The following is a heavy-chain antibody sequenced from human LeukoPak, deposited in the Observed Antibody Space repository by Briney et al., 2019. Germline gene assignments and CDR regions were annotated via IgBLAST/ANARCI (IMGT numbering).Heavy chain of an antibody. D-gene: IGHD2-15*01. CDR2: INPNSGGT. CDR3: ARGPRGVVVVAVFDY. J-gene: IGHJ4*02. CDR1: GYTFTGYY. V-gene: IGHV1-2*02. Sequence: GASVKVSCKASGYTFTGYYMHWVRQAPGQGLEWTGWINPNSGGTNYAQKFQGRVTMTRDTSISTAYMELSRLRSDDTAVYYCARGPRGVVVVAVFDYWGQGTLVTVSS.